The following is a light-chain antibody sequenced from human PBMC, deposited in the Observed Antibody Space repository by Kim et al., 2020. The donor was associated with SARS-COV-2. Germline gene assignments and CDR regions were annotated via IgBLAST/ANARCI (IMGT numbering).Light chain of an antibody. J-gene: IGKJ1*01. CDR2: AAS. CDR1: QGISSY. CDR3: QQYYAYPLT. V-gene: IGKV1-8*01. Sequence: AIRMTQSPSSVSASTGDRVTITCRASQGISSYLAWYQQKPGKAPNLLISAASTLQSGVPSRFSGGGSGTDFTLTISCLQSEDSATYYCQQYYAYPLTFGQGTKVDIK.